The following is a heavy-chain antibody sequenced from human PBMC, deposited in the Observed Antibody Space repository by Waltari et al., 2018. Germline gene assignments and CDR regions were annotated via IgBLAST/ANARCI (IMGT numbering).Heavy chain of an antibody. Sequence: QVQLQQWGAGLLKPSETLSLTCTVDGGSFSDYYSTWVRQPPGKGLGGIGEIDHRGSTNYNPSLKSRVTISLDTSKNQLSLRLSSVTAADTAVYYCARRLFYYYGMDDWGQGTTVTVSS. V-gene: IGHV4-34*02. CDR3: ARRLFYYYGMDD. CDR1: GGSFSDYY. J-gene: IGHJ6*02. CDR2: IDHRGST.